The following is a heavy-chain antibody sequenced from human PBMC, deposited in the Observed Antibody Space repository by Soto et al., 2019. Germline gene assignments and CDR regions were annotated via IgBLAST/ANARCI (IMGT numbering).Heavy chain of an antibody. J-gene: IGHJ4*02. V-gene: IGHV1-69*08. CDR2: IIPLLHTT. CDR1: GGTFSNDI. Sequence: QVQLVQSGAEVKKPGSSVKVSCKTSGGTFSNDIITWVRQAPGQGLEWMGRIIPLLHTTNYAQKFQGRVTITAAKSTATAYMELNSLRSEDTAVYYCVRDSPIGSTFSGYDGIDYWGQGTLVTVSS. CDR3: VRDSPIGSTFSGYDGIDY. D-gene: IGHD5-12*01.